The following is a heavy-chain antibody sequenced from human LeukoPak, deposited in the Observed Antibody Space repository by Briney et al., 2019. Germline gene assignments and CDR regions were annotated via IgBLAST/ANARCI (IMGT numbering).Heavy chain of an antibody. CDR3: AREILGGFNQGAY. D-gene: IGHD1-14*01. J-gene: IGHJ4*02. CDR2: IYYSGST. V-gene: IGHV4-59*01. Sequence: SETLSLTCTVSGGSISNSYWSWIRQPPGKGLEWIGYIYYSGSTNYSPSFKSRVTISVDTSRNQFSLKLSSVTAADTAVYYCAREILGGFNQGAYWGQGTLVTVSS. CDR1: GGSISNSY.